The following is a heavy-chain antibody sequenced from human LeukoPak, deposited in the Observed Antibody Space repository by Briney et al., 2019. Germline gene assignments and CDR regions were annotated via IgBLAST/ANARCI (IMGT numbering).Heavy chain of an antibody. D-gene: IGHD6-13*01. CDR3: AKGGSTWSLDY. Sequence: GGSLRLSCAASGFTFSSYSINWVRQAPGKGLEWVSSISSSSSYIYYADSVKGRFTISRDNAKNSLYLQMNSLRAEDTAVYYCAKGGSTWSLDYWGQGTLVSVSS. CDR2: ISSSSSYI. CDR1: GFTFSSYS. V-gene: IGHV3-21*01. J-gene: IGHJ4*02.